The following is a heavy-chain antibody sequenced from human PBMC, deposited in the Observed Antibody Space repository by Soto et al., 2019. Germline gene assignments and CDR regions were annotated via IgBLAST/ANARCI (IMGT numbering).Heavy chain of an antibody. Sequence: PSETLSLTCTVSGGSLSSYYWSWIRQPPGKGLEWIGYIYYSGSTNYNPSLKSRVTISVDKSKNQFSLKLSSVTAADTAVYYCARTPGLPMMEGSFDYWGQGTLVTVSS. D-gene: IGHD3-3*01. J-gene: IGHJ4*02. CDR3: ARTPGLPMMEGSFDY. CDR1: GGSLSSYY. CDR2: IYYSGST. V-gene: IGHV4-59*01.